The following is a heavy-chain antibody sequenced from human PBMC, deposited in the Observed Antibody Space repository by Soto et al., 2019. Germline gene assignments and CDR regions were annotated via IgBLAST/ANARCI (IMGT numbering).Heavy chain of an antibody. CDR2: ISWNSDSI. Sequence: EVQLVESGGGLVQPGRSLRLSCAASGFTFDDYAMHWVRQAPGKGLEWVSGISWNSDSIGYADSVKGRFTISRDNAKNSRYLQMTGLSSEDTALYYCAKGGQLLAEGGGYWGQGTLVTVSS. J-gene: IGHJ4*02. V-gene: IGHV3-9*01. CDR3: AKGGQLLAEGGGY. D-gene: IGHD2-2*01. CDR1: GFTFDDYA.